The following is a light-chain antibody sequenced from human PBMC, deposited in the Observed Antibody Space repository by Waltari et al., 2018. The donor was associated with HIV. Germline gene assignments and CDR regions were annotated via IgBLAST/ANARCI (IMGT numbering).Light chain of an antibody. CDR2: RNN. V-gene: IGLV1-47*01. CDR3: AAWTDSLSGVV. CDR1: RSNIGSYY. Sequence: QSVLTQPPSASGTPGQRVTISCSGSRSNIGSYYVYWYQQLPGTAPKLLIYRNNQRPSGVPDQFSGSKSGTSASLAISGLRSEDEADYYCAAWTDSLSGVVFGGGTKLSVL. J-gene: IGLJ2*01.